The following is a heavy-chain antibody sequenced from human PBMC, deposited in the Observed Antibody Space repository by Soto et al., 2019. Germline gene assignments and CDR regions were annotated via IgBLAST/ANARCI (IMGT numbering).Heavy chain of an antibody. D-gene: IGHD6-19*01. CDR3: ARHRPFGSGWHYSGEKYLMGPSY. Sequence: PSETLSLTCTVSGGSISSGGYYWSWIRQHPGKGLEWIGYIYYSGSTYYNPSLKSRVTISVDTSKNQFSLKLSSVTAADTAVYYCARHRPFGSGWHYSGEKYLMGPSYWGQGTLVTVSS. CDR1: GGSISSGGYY. CDR2: IYYSGST. V-gene: IGHV4-31*03. J-gene: IGHJ4*02.